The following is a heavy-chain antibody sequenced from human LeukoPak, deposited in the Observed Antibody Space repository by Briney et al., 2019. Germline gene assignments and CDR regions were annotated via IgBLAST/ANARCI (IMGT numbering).Heavy chain of an antibody. V-gene: IGHV1-46*01. Sequence: ASVKVSCKASGYMFTHYYMHWVRQAPGQGPEWMGMITSSGGDTSYAQKFEGRVTMTRDTSTRTVYMELSSLTSEDTAVYYCARDLRRSGYNWGCDHWGQGTLVTVSP. CDR2: ITSSGGDT. D-gene: IGHD5-24*01. J-gene: IGHJ4*02. CDR3: ARDLRRSGYNWGCDH. CDR1: GYMFTHYY.